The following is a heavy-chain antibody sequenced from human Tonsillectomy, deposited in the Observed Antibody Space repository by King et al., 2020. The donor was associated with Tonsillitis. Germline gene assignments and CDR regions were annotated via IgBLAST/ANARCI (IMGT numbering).Heavy chain of an antibody. D-gene: IGHD2-15*01. V-gene: IGHV4-39*01. CDR1: GASISTSDYY. Sequence: LQLQESGPGLVKPSETLSLTCTVSGASISTSDYYWGWVRQPPGKGLEWIGHIYYSGSTFYIPYLKSRVTLSVDTSKNLFSLKRNSVTAADTAVCYWARQSREACGRGFFDSWGQGSLVTVSS. CDR3: ARQSREACGRGFFDS. J-gene: IGHJ4*02. CDR2: IYYSGST.